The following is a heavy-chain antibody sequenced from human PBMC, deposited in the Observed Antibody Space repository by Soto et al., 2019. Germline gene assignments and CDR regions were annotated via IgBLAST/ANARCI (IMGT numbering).Heavy chain of an antibody. Sequence: QVQLVQSGAEVKKPGSSVKVSCKASGGTFSSYTISWVRQAPGQGLEWMGRIIPILGIANYAQKFQGRVTVTAANSKSTAYMELSSLTSEDTAVYSFARAITMIDPFDYWGQGTMVTVSS. CDR3: ARAITMIDPFDY. D-gene: IGHD3-22*01. CDR2: IIPILGIA. J-gene: IGHJ4*02. V-gene: IGHV1-69*02. CDR1: GGTFSSYT.